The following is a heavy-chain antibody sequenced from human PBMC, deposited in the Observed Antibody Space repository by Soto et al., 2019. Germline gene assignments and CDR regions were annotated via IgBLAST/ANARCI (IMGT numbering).Heavy chain of an antibody. Sequence: ASVKVSCKASGYTFFTYGVSWVRQAPGQGLDWLGWISTYNGNTRYAERLQGRVTMTTDTTTNTAYMELRNLRSDDTAVYYCARGPTDYYDNSANYFLDYWGQGTLVTVSS. V-gene: IGHV1-18*01. CDR1: GYTFFTYG. CDR2: ISTYNGNT. D-gene: IGHD3-22*01. CDR3: ARGPTDYYDNSANYFLDY. J-gene: IGHJ4*02.